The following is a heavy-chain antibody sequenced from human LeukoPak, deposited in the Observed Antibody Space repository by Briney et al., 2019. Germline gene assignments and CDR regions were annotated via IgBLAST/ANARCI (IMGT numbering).Heavy chain of an antibody. V-gene: IGHV4-59*08. CDR1: GGSITRYY. D-gene: IGHD2-2*03. J-gene: IGHJ6*02. CDR3: ARLGGYCSSTSCYGYGMDV. CDR2: IYYSGST. Sequence: PWDTLSLICTVSGGSITRYYWSWLRQPPGKGLEWIGYIYYSGSTNYNPSLKRRVTISVDTSKNPFSLKLSSVTAADTAVYYCARLGGYCSSTSCYGYGMDVWGQGTTVTVSS.